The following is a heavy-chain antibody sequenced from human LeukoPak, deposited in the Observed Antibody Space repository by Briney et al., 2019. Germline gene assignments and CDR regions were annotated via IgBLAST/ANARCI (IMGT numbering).Heavy chain of an antibody. D-gene: IGHD4-17*01. CDR3: ARASDYGDSGPDY. V-gene: IGHV3-33*01. CDR1: GFTFSSYG. J-gene: IGHJ4*02. Sequence: GGSLRLSCAASGFTFSSYGMHWVRQAPGKGLEWVAVIWYDGSNKYYADSVKGRFTISRDNSKNTLYLQMNSLRAEDTAVHYCARASDYGDSGPDYWGQGTLVTVSS. CDR2: IWYDGSNK.